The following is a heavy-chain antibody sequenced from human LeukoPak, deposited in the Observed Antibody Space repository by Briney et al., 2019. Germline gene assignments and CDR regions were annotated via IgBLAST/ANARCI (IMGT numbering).Heavy chain of an antibody. V-gene: IGHV3-11*01. CDR1: GFTFSDYY. Sequence: GGSLRLSCAASGFTFSDYYMGWIRQAPGEGLEWVSYISSSGSTIYYADSVKGRFTISRDNAKNSLYLQMNSLRAEDTAVYYCARLRDDYGDYAYFDYWGQGTLVTVSS. D-gene: IGHD4-17*01. J-gene: IGHJ4*02. CDR3: ARLRDDYGDYAYFDY. CDR2: ISSSGSTI.